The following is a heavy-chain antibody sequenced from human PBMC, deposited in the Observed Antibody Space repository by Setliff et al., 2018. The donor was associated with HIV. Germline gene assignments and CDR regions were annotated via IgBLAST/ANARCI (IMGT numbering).Heavy chain of an antibody. CDR2: ISSSGTT. Sequence: PSETLSLTCVVSDDSFSNYDRTWIRQSPGKALEWIGYISSSGTTNYNPSLRSRVTISMETSNTRFSLWLRSATAADTATYFCARATPFVVVPAAPNYYYYMDVWGKGTTVTVSS. CDR1: DDSFSNYD. D-gene: IGHD2-2*01. J-gene: IGHJ6*03. V-gene: IGHV4-4*09. CDR3: ARATPFVVVPAAPNYYYYMDV.